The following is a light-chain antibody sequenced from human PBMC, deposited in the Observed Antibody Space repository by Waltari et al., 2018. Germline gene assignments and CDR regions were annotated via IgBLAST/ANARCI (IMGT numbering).Light chain of an antibody. CDR1: SSNIGTTY. V-gene: IGLV1-47*01. J-gene: IGLJ2*01. CDR2: LDD. CDR3: AGWDDSLTGVV. Sequence: QSVLTQPPSLSGTPGQRVTISCSGSSSNIGTTYVFWYQQFPGRAPKLLIYLDDHRPSGVPYRFPASKSGSSAFLTISGRRPEDEADYHCAGWDDSLTGVVFGGGTKLTV.